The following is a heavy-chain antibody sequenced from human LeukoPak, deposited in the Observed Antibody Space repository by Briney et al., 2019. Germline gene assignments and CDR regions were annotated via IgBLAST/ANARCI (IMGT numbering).Heavy chain of an antibody. D-gene: IGHD5-24*01. V-gene: IGHV3-23*01. CDR2: ISGSGGST. Sequence: GGSLRLSXAASGFTFSSYAMNWARQAPGKGLEWVSTISGSGGSTYYADSVKGRFTISRDNSKNTLYLQMNSLRAEDTAVYYCAKRGDGYFYYFDYWGQGTLVTVSS. J-gene: IGHJ4*02. CDR1: GFTFSSYA. CDR3: AKRGDGYFYYFDY.